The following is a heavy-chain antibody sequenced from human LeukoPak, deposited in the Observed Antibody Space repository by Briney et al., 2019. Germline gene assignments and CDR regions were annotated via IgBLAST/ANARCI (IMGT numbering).Heavy chain of an antibody. CDR1: GFTFISYE. J-gene: IGHJ4*02. CDR2: ISSSGRTI. CDR3: TTAGAY. V-gene: IGHV3-48*03. Sequence: GGSLRLSCAASGFTFISYEMNWVRQAPGKGLEWVSYISSSGRTIYYADSVKGRFTISRDNAKNSLYLQMNSLRAEDTAAYYCTTAGAYWGQGTLVTVSS. D-gene: IGHD3-10*01.